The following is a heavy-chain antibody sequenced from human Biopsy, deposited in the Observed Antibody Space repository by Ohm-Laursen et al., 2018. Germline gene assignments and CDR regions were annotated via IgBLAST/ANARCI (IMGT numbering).Heavy chain of an antibody. CDR3: ARSPGRDRMDV. D-gene: IGHD1-14*01. Sequence: SLRLSCAASEFTFSGYSMNWVRQAPGRGLEWVSYINVYSNKKYYADSVKGRSIVSRDNDKNSLYLQMNSLRAEDTAVYHCARSPGRDRMDVWGQGTTVIVSS. V-gene: IGHV3-48*04. CDR2: INVYSNKK. J-gene: IGHJ6*02. CDR1: EFTFSGYS.